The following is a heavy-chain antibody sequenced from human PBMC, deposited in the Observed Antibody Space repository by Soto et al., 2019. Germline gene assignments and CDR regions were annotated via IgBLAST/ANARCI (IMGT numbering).Heavy chain of an antibody. Sequence: GGSLRLSCATSGFSISDKFMSWFRQAPGKGLEWISVISSGGDPSYADSVKGRFTISRDITKNTLFLQMTSLRADDTAAYFCARDSGYSSAYWEHYFDYWGQGTLVTVSS. CDR2: ISSGGDP. J-gene: IGHJ4*02. V-gene: IGHV3-53*01. CDR1: GFSISDKF. CDR3: ARDSGYSSAYWEHYFDY. D-gene: IGHD3-16*01.